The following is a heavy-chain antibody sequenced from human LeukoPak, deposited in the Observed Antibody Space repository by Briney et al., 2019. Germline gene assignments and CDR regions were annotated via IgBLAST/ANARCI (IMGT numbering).Heavy chain of an antibody. Sequence: SQTLSLTCVISGDSVYSNSAAWNWIRQSPSRGLEWLGRTYYRSKLYNDYALFVKSRITINPDTSRNQFSLQLNSVTPEDTAVYYCVRDHGFDFDFWGQGTLVTVSS. V-gene: IGHV6-1*01. D-gene: IGHD5-24*01. CDR1: GDSVYSNSAA. CDR3: VRDHGFDFDF. CDR2: TYYRSKLYN. J-gene: IGHJ4*02.